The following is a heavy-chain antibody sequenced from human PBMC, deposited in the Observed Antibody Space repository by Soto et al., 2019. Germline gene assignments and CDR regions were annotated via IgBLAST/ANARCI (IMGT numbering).Heavy chain of an antibody. CDR3: ARAVAVAADFDY. Sequence: VQLVQSGAEEKKPGASGKVSCKASGYTFTSYAMHWVRQAPGQRLEWMGWINAGNGNTKYSQKFQGRVTITRDTSASTAYMELSSLRSEDRAVYYCARAVAVAADFDYWGQGTLVTVSS. D-gene: IGHD6-19*01. V-gene: IGHV1-3*05. J-gene: IGHJ4*02. CDR2: INAGNGNT. CDR1: GYTFTSYA.